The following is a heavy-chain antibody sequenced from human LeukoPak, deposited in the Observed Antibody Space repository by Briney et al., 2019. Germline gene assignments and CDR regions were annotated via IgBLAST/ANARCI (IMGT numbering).Heavy chain of an antibody. V-gene: IGHV3-23*01. J-gene: IGHJ4*02. CDR1: GFTFSSYA. Sequence: PGGSLRLSCAASGFTFSSYAMSWVRQAPGKGLEWVSAISGSGGSTYYADSVKGRFTISRDNSKNTLYLQMNSLRAEDTAVYYCAKDGEYYYGSGSYSVFDYWGQGTLVTVSS. D-gene: IGHD3-10*01. CDR2: ISGSGGST. CDR3: AKDGEYYYGSGSYSVFDY.